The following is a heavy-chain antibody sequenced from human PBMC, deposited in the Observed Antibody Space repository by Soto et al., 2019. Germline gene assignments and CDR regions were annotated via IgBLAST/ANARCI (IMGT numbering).Heavy chain of an antibody. J-gene: IGHJ6*02. D-gene: IGHD6-19*01. CDR3: ARGEYSSGWYYYYYYYGMDV. V-gene: IGHV1-69*01. CDR1: GGTFSSYA. Sequence: QVQLVQSGAEVKKPGSSVKVSCKASGGTFSSYAISWVRQAPGQGLKWMGGIIPIFGTANYAQKFQGRVTITADESTSTAYMELSSLRSEDTAVYYCARGEYSSGWYYYYYYYGMDVWGQGTTVTVSS. CDR2: IIPIFGTA.